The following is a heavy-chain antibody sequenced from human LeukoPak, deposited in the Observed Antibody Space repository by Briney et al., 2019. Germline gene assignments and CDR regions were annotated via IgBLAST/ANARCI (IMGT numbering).Heavy chain of an antibody. D-gene: IGHD4-17*01. J-gene: IGHJ3*02. CDR2: INPSGGST. CDR3: ARDEHAHTETNFGDFDI. CDR1: GHPFSTYY. Sequence: GASVKVCYKASGHPFSTYYMHWVRQAPGLGLEWMGIINPSGGSTSYAQKFQGRVTMTRDMSTSTVYMELSSLRSEDTAVYYCARDEHAHTETNFGDFDIWGQGTMVTVSS. V-gene: IGHV1-46*01.